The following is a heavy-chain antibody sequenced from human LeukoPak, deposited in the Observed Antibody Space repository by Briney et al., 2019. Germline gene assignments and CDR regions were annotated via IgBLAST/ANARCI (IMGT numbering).Heavy chain of an antibody. CDR1: GFTFSTYW. J-gene: IGHJ4*02. CDR3: AREDRTSISKTY. V-gene: IGHV3-74*01. CDR2: INSDGSST. Sequence: GGSLRLSCAASGFTFSTYWMQWVRQAPGKGLVWVSRINSDGSSTTYADSVKGRFTISRDNAKNTLYLQMNSLRAEDTAVYYCAREDRTSISKTYWGQGTLVTVSS. D-gene: IGHD2-2*02.